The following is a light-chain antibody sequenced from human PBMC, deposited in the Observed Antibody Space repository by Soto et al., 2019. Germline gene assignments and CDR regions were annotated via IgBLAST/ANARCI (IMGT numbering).Light chain of an antibody. J-gene: IGLJ1*01. V-gene: IGLV1-44*01. CDR1: SSNIGSNT. CDR2: SNN. CDR3: FSFTTDWTHV. Sequence: QSVLTQPPSASGTPGQRVTVSCSGSSSNIGSNTVNWYQQLPGTAPKLLIYSNNQRPSGVPDRFSGSKSGTSASLAISGLQSEDEADYFCFSFTTDWTHVFGTGTKVTVL.